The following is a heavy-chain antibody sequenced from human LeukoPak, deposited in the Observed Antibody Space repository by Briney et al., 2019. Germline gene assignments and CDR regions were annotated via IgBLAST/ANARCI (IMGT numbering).Heavy chain of an antibody. J-gene: IGHJ5*02. CDR3: VRGPYGSSISNWFDP. D-gene: IGHD3-10*01. Sequence: PSETLSLTCTVSGASISTYYWSWIRQPPGKGLEWIGYIYYSGSANYNPSLKSRVTMSVDTSKNQFSLNLRSVTAADTAVYYCVRGPYGSSISNWFDPWGQGLLVTVSS. CDR1: GASISTYY. CDR2: IYYSGSA. V-gene: IGHV4-59*01.